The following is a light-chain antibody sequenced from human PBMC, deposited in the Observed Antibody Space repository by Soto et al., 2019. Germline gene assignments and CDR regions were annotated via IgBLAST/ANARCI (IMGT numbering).Light chain of an antibody. V-gene: IGKV1-5*01. J-gene: IGKJ1*01. Sequence: DLQITQSPSTLSASVGDTVTVTCRASQSVSGWLAWYQQKPGEAPKLLIYDASALPRGVPSRFSGSGSGTKFTLTIASXQPDDFATYYCQQYETFSGTFGPGTKVDIK. CDR3: QQYETFSGT. CDR1: QSVSGW. CDR2: DAS.